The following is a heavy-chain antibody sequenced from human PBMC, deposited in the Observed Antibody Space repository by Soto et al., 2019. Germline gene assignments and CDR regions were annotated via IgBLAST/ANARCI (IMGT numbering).Heavy chain of an antibody. J-gene: IGHJ4*02. D-gene: IGHD3-10*01. CDR1: GFIFSSYG. CDR3: ARDDYGSGRDGFFDY. CDR2: MWYAGSNE. V-gene: IGHV3-33*01. Sequence: QVRLVESGGGVVQPGRSLTVSCAASGFIFSSYGMHWVRQAPGKGLEWVAVMWYAGSNEYYAYSVKGRFTISRDNSKNTPYLQMNSLRAEDTAVYYCARDDYGSGRDGFFDYWGQGTLVTVSS.